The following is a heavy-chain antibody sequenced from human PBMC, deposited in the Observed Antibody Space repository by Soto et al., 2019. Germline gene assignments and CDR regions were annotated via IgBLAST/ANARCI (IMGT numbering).Heavy chain of an antibody. J-gene: IGHJ4*02. V-gene: IGHV1-2*02. CDR1: GYIFTGYH. CDR3: AREASAVISLDY. Sequence: GASVKVSCKASGYIFTGYHIHWVRQAPGRGLEWMGWINPNSGDTEYAQNFQGRVTMTRDTSISTAYMELYSLTSDDTAVYYCAREASAVISLDYWGQGTLVTVSS. CDR2: INPNSGDT. D-gene: IGHD6-19*01.